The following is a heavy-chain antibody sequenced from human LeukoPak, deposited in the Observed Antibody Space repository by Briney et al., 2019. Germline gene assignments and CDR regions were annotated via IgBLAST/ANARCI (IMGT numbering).Heavy chain of an antibody. D-gene: IGHD3-3*01. CDR1: GGSISSTSYY. J-gene: IGHJ4*02. Sequence: PSETLSLTCTVSGGSISSTSYYWAWIRQPPGKGLEWIGTIYYSGSTYYSPSLKSRVSISVDTSKNQFSLKLSSVTAADTAVYYCARLGLVSGYYFDYWGQGTLVTVSS. V-gene: IGHV4-39*01. CDR2: IYYSGST. CDR3: ARLGLVSGYYFDY.